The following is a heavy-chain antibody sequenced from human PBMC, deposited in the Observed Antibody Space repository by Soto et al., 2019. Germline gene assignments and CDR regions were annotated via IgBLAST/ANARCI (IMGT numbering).Heavy chain of an antibody. CDR3: AKDPPYDSSGYYFPFHY. CDR1: GFTFSSYA. D-gene: IGHD3-22*01. J-gene: IGHJ4*02. CDR2: ISGSGDST. Sequence: GGSLRLSCAASGFTFSSYAMSWVRQAPGKGLEWVSAISGSGDSTYYADSVKGRFTISRDNSKNTLYLQMNSLRAEDTAVYYCAKDPPYDSSGYYFPFHYWGQGRLVTVS. V-gene: IGHV3-23*01.